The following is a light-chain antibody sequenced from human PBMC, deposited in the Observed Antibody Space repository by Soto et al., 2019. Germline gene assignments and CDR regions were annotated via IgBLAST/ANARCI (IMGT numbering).Light chain of an antibody. Sequence: DIQMTQSPFTLSASVGDRVTTTCRASQSISSWLAWYQQKPGKAPKLLIYKASSLESGVPSRFSGSGSGTEYTLTISSLQSEDFAVYYCQQYNNWPPKIAFGQGTKVDI. CDR1: QSISSW. CDR3: QQYNNWPPKIA. CDR2: KAS. V-gene: IGKV1-5*03. J-gene: IGKJ1*01.